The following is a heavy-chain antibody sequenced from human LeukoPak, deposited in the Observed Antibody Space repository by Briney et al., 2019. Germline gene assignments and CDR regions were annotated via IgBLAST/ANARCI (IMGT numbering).Heavy chain of an antibody. CDR2: ISGSGGST. D-gene: IGHD3-22*01. Sequence: GGSLRLSCAASGFTFSSYAMSWVRQAPGKGLEWVSAISGSGGSTYYADSVKGRFTISRDNSKNTLYLQMNSLRAEDTAVYYCAKDPVYYDSSGPDYWGQGTLVTVSS. V-gene: IGHV3-23*01. CDR1: GFTFSSYA. J-gene: IGHJ4*02. CDR3: AKDPVYYDSSGPDY.